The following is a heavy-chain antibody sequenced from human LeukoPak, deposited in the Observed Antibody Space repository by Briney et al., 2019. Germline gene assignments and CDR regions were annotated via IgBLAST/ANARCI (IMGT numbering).Heavy chain of an antibody. CDR2: ISSSGSTI. D-gene: IGHD3-3*01. V-gene: IGHV3-48*03. CDR3: AREGVYDSWDY. Sequence: GGSLRLSCAASGFTFSSYEMNWVRQVPGKGLVWVSYISSSGSTIYYADSVKGRFTISRDNAKNSLYLQMNSLRAEDTAVYYCAREGVYDSWDYWGQGTLVTVSS. CDR1: GFTFSSYE. J-gene: IGHJ4*02.